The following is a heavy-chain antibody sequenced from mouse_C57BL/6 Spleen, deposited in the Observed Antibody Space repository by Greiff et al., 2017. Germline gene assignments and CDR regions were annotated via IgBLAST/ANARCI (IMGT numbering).Heavy chain of an antibody. Sequence: EVKLMESGAELVRPGASVKLSCTASGFNIKDDYMHWVKQRPEQGLAWIGWIDPENGDTEYASKFQGKATITADTSSNTAYLQLSSLTSEDTAVYYCTTTYGNSFDYWGQGTTLTVSS. D-gene: IGHD2-1*01. CDR2: IDPENGDT. CDR1: GFNIKDDY. J-gene: IGHJ2*01. CDR3: TTTYGNSFDY. V-gene: IGHV14-4*01.